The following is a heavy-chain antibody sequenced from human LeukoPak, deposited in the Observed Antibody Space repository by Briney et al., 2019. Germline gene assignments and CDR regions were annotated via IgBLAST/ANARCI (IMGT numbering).Heavy chain of an antibody. Sequence: GGSLRLSCAASGFTFSSYEMNWVRQAPGKGLEWVSYISSSGNTRYYTDSVKGRFTISRDNAKNSLGLQMSSLSVEDTAVYYCARGFSSFDYWGQGTLVTVSS. CDR2: ISSSGNTR. V-gene: IGHV3-48*03. CDR3: ARGFSSFDY. CDR1: GFTFSSYE. J-gene: IGHJ4*02.